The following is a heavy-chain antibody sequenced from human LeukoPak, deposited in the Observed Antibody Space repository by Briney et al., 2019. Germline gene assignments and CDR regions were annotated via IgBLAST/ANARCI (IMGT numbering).Heavy chain of an antibody. CDR2: IYYSGNT. Sequence: PSETLSLTCTVSGGSITSGSFYWGWIRQPPGKGLEWIGSIYYSGNTYSNPSLKSRLTMSLDTSKNQFSLKLSSVTAADTAVYYCVRDKTFEVVNFFDSWGQGTLVTVSS. J-gene: IGHJ4*02. CDR1: GGSITSGSFY. D-gene: IGHD3-3*01. CDR3: VRDKTFEVVNFFDS. V-gene: IGHV4-39*07.